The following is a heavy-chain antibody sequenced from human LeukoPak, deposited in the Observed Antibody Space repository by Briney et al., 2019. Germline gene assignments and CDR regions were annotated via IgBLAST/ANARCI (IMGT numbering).Heavy chain of an antibody. CDR2: ISGSGGST. D-gene: IGHD3-22*01. Sequence: GGSLRLSCAASGFTSSSYALNWVRQAPGKGLEWVSAISGSGGSTYYADSVKGRFTISRDNSKNTLYLQMNSLRAEDTAVYYCAKAARYYYDSSGYPIALYYFDYWGQGTLVTVSS. J-gene: IGHJ4*02. V-gene: IGHV3-23*01. CDR3: AKAARYYYDSSGYPIALYYFDY. CDR1: GFTSSSYA.